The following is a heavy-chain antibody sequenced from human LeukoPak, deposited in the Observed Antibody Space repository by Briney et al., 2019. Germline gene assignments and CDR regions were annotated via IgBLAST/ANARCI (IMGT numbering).Heavy chain of an antibody. CDR1: GGTFSSYA. CDR2: IIPIFGIA. Sequence: GASVKVSCEASGGTFSSYAISWVRQAPGQGLEWMGRIIPIFGIANYAQKFQGRVTITADKSTSTAYMELSSLRSEDTAVYYCARGGTAMVTFGNYYYGMDVWGQGTTVTVSS. D-gene: IGHD5-18*01. V-gene: IGHV1-69*04. CDR3: ARGGTAMVTFGNYYYGMDV. J-gene: IGHJ6*02.